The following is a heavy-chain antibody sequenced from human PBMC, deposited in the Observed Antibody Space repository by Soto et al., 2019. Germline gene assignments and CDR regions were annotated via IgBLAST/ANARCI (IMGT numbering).Heavy chain of an antibody. D-gene: IGHD5-18*01. V-gene: IGHV3-66*01. CDR3: ARDVSGYSNGSGD. J-gene: IGHJ4*01. Sequence: APGKGLEWVAVIYSGGSTYYAESVKCRFTISRDNSKNTLYLQMNSLRAEETAVYYCARDVSGYSNGSGDWVHGNLVSVST. CDR2: IYSGGST.